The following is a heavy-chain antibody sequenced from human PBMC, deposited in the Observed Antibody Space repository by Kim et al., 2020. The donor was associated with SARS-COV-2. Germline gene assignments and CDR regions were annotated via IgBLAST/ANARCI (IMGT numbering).Heavy chain of an antibody. D-gene: IGHD3-22*01. J-gene: IGHJ4*02. Sequence: GGSLRLSCAASGFTFSSYSMNWVRQAPGKGLEWVSSISSSSSYIYYADSVKGRLTISRDNAKNSLYLQMNSLRAEDTAVYYCARGTNYYDSSGYPDYWGQGTLITVSS. CDR3: ARGTNYYDSSGYPDY. CDR2: ISSSSSYI. V-gene: IGHV3-21*01. CDR1: GFTFSSYS.